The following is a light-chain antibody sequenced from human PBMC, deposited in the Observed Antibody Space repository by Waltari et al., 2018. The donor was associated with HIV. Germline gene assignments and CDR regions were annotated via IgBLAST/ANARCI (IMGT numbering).Light chain of an antibody. V-gene: IGKV1-9*01. CDR2: ASS. CDR1: RYISTY. J-gene: IGKJ2*03. CDR3: QHLHSFPLS. Sequence: DIQLTQSPSFFSASVGDRITITCRASRYISTYLAWYQQKPGGVPKLLIYASSTLQNEVPSRFSGRGFGTEFTLTISGLQPDDFAIYYCQHLHSFPLSFGGGT.